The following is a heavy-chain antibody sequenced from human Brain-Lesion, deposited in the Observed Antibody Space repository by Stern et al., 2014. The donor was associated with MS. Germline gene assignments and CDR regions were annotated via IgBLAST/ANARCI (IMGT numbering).Heavy chain of an antibody. D-gene: IGHD3-3*01. J-gene: IGHJ6*02. CDR2: INPNTGGT. Sequence: VQLVQSGAEVKKPGASVKVSCKTSGYIFTGYYIHWVRQAPGQWLEWIAWINPNTGGTKYAQKFQGRVTMSRDTSISTAYVELSSLTSDDTAVYYCARDQRGITIFGVVTDYYYLGMDVWGQGTTVTVSS. CDR1: GYIFTGYY. CDR3: ARDQRGITIFGVVTDYYYLGMDV. V-gene: IGHV1-2*02.